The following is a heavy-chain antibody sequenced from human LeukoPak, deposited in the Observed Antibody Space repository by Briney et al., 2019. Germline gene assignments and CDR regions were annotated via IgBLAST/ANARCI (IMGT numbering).Heavy chain of an antibody. CDR3: ARERDYIDY. Sequence: PSETLSLTCSVSGGSISSRSWYWSWIRQHPGKGLEWIGYIYYSGSTYYNPSLKSRVTISVDTSKNQFSLKLSSVTAADTAVYYCARERDYIDYWGQGTLVTVSS. D-gene: IGHD5-24*01. CDR2: IYYSGST. V-gene: IGHV4-31*03. J-gene: IGHJ4*02. CDR1: GGSISSRSWY.